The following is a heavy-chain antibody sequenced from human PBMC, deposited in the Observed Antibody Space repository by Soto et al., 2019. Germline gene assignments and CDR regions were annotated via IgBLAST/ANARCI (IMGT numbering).Heavy chain of an antibody. CDR2: IIPIFGTA. CDR3: ARVPHPGIQLCYYGMEV. D-gene: IGHD5-18*01. Sequence: QVQLVQSGAEVKKPGSSVKVSCKASGGTFSSYAISWVRQAPGQGLEWMGGIIPIFGTANYAQKFQGRVTITADESTSTAYLELSSLRSEDTAVYYCARVPHPGIQLCYYGMEVGGQGTPVTVSS. CDR1: GGTFSSYA. V-gene: IGHV1-69*01. J-gene: IGHJ6*02.